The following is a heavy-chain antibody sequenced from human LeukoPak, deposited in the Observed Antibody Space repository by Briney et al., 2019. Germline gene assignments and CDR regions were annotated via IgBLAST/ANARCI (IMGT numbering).Heavy chain of an antibody. V-gene: IGHV1-69*02. D-gene: IGHD1-26*01. Sequence: SVKVSCKASGYTFTSYYMHWVRQAPGQGLEWMGRIIPILGIANYAQKFQGRVTITADKSTSTAYMELSSLRSEDTAVYYCASLSSGSYYDYFDYWGQGTLDTVSS. CDR3: ASLSSGSYYDYFDY. CDR1: GYTFTSYY. CDR2: IIPILGIA. J-gene: IGHJ4*02.